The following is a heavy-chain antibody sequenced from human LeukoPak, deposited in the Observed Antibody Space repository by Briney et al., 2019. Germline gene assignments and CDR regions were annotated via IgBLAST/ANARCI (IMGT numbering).Heavy chain of an antibody. D-gene: IGHD5-12*01. CDR3: AREYSASEH. CDR1: GYNFVGYY. V-gene: IGHV1-2*02. J-gene: IGHJ1*01. Sequence: ASVKVFCKASGYNFVGYYLHWVRQAPGQGLEWMAWIDPYTGNTHYAQKFQGRITVTRDTSLSTTYMELNWLTSDDTALYYCAREYSASEHWGQGTLVTVSS. CDR2: IDPYTGNT.